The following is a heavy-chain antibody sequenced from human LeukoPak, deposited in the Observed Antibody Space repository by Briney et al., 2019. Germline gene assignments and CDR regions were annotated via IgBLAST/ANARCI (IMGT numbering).Heavy chain of an antibody. CDR2: IYYSGST. V-gene: IGHV4-31*03. CDR3: ARALRGVAAAGTPNWFDP. CDR1: GGSISCGGYY. D-gene: IGHD6-13*01. Sequence: PSQTLSLTCTVSGGSISCGGYYWSWIRQHPGKGLEWIGYIYYSGSTYYNPSLKSRVTISVDTSKNQFSLKLSSVTAADTAVYYCARALRGVAAAGTPNWFDPWGQGTLVTVSS. J-gene: IGHJ5*02.